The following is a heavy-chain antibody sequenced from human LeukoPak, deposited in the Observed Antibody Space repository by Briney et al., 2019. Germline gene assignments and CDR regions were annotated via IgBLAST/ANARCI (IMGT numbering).Heavy chain of an antibody. D-gene: IGHD5-12*01. Sequence: ASVKVSCKASGYTFTSYGISWVRQAPGQGLEWMGWISAYNGNTNYAQKLQGRVTMTTHTSTSTAYMELRSLRSDDTAVYYCARLLGYSGYDWGFDYWGQGTLVTVSS. CDR2: ISAYNGNT. CDR1: GYTFTSYG. CDR3: ARLLGYSGYDWGFDY. V-gene: IGHV1-18*01. J-gene: IGHJ4*02.